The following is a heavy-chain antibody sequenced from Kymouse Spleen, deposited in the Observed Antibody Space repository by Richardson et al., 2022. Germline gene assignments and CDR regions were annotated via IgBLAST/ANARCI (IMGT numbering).Heavy chain of an antibody. CDR1: GGSFSGYY. CDR2: INHSGST. Sequence: QVQLQQWGAGLLKPSETLSLTCAVYGGSFSGYYWSWIRQPPGKGLEWIGEINHSGSTNYNPSLKSRVTISVDTSKNQFSLKLSSVTAADTAVYYCARGFMITFGGVIVHDAFDIWGQGTMVTVSS. J-gene: IGHJ3*02. CDR3: ARGFMITFGGVIVHDAFDI. D-gene: IGHD3-16*02. V-gene: IGHV4-34*01.